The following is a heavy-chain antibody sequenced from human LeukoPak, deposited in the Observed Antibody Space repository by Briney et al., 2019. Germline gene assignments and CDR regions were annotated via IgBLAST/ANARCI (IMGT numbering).Heavy chain of an antibody. Sequence: GGSLRLSCAVSGFSFSNSGMNWVRQAPGEGLQWVSYISDISHIIYYADSVKGRFTISRDNAKNSLYLQMHSLRADDPAVYYCATAGSYPVWGQGTLVTVSS. CDR3: ATAGSYPV. CDR2: ISDISHII. V-gene: IGHV3-48*04. CDR1: GFSFSNSG. J-gene: IGHJ4*02. D-gene: IGHD3-10*01.